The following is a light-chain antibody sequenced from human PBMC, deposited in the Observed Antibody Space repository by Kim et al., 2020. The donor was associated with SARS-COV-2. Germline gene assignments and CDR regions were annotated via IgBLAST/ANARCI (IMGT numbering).Light chain of an antibody. CDR1: QSISSW. CDR3: QQYNRPTYT. V-gene: IGKV1-5*03. CDR2: KAS. J-gene: IGKJ2*01. Sequence: SASVGDRVTITCRASQSISSWLAWYQQKPGKAPKLLIYKASSLESGVPSRFSGSGSGTEFTLTISSLQPDDFATYYCQQYNRPTYTFGQGTKLEI.